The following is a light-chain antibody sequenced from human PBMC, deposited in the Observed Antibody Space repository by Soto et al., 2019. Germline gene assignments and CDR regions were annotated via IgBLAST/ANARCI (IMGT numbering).Light chain of an antibody. CDR1: SSDVGGYNY. CDR3: SSHTSSSTSYV. CDR2: DVS. Sequence: QSVLTQPASVSGSPGQSITISCTGTSSDVGGYNYVSWYQQHPGKAPKLMIYDVSNRPSGVSNRFSGSKSANTASLTISGLQAEDEADYYCSSHTSSSTSYVFGPGTKLTVL. V-gene: IGLV2-14*01. J-gene: IGLJ1*01.